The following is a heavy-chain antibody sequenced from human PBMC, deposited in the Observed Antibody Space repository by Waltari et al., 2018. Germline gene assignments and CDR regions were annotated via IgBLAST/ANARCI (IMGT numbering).Heavy chain of an antibody. CDR1: ELPVSTYV. Sequence: EVQLLESGGGLVQPGGSLRLSCATSELPVSTYVLNWVRQAPGKGLEWVSTITASGHRTYSADSVKGRFTMSRDNSKNTLYLQMDSLRAEDTAVYYCAASSGWYTLDFWGQGTLVTVSS. CDR3: AASSGWYTLDF. J-gene: IGHJ4*02. CDR2: ITASGHRT. D-gene: IGHD6-19*01. V-gene: IGHV3-23*01.